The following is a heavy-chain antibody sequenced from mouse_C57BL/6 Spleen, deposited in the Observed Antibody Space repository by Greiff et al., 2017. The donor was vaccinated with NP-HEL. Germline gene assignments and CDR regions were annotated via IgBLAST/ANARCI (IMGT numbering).Heavy chain of an antibody. V-gene: IGHV3-6*01. D-gene: IGHD2-1*01. CDR2: ISYDGSN. Sequence: EVQLVESGPGLVKPSPSLSLTCSVTGYSITSGYYWNWIRQLPGNQLEWMGYISYDGSNNYNPTLKNRISITLDTSKNQFFLKLNSVTTEDTATYYCARSYYGNYLFAYWGQGTLVTVSA. CDR1: GYSITSGYY. CDR3: ARSYYGNYLFAY. J-gene: IGHJ3*01.